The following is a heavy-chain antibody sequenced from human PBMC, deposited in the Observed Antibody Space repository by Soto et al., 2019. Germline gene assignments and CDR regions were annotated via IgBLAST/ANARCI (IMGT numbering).Heavy chain of an antibody. V-gene: IGHV3-21*01. D-gene: IGHD2-2*01. Sequence: EVQLVESGGGLVKPGGSLRLSCAASGFTFSSYSMNWVRQAPGKGLEWVSSISSSSSYIYYADSVKGRFTISRDNAKNSLYLQMNSLRAEDTAVYYCARGKNIVVVPAAPRDYYYGMDVW. J-gene: IGHJ6*01. CDR1: GFTFSSYS. CDR3: ARGKNIVVVPAAPRDYYYGMDV. CDR2: ISSSSSYI.